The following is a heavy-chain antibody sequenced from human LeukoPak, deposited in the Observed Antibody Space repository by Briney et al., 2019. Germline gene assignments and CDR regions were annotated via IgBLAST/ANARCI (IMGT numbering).Heavy chain of an antibody. Sequence: PGGSLRLSCAASGFTFDDYAMHWVRQALGKGLEWVSGISWNSGSIGYADSVKGRFTISRDNAKNSLYLQMNSLRAEDTALYYCAKDMYYDFWSGYYTGNNYYYGMDVWGQGTTVTVSS. CDR2: ISWNSGSI. CDR1: GFTFDDYA. V-gene: IGHV3-9*01. CDR3: AKDMYYDFWSGYYTGNNYYYGMDV. J-gene: IGHJ6*02. D-gene: IGHD3-3*01.